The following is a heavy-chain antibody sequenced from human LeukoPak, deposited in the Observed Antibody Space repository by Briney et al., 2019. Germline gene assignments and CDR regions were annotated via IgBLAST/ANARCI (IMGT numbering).Heavy chain of an antibody. CDR2: ISAYNGNT. CDR3: ARAWGEDIAARPYYFDY. CDR1: GYTFSNYA. V-gene: IGHV1-18*01. J-gene: IGHJ4*02. D-gene: IGHD6-6*01. Sequence: GASVKVSCKASGYTFSNYAVSWVRQAPGQGLEWMGWISAYNGNTNYAPKLRGRVTMTTDTSTSAAYMELRSLRSDDTAVYYCARAWGEDIAARPYYFDYWGQGSLVTVSS.